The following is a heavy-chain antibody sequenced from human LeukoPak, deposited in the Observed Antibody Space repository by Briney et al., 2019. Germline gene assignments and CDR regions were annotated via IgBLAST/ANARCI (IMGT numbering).Heavy chain of an antibody. D-gene: IGHD4-17*01. CDR1: GFTFSGFW. CDR2: VTSDGSNT. Sequence: GGSLRLSCAGSGFTFSGFWMHWVRQAPGKGLVWVSRVTSDGSNTNYADSVKGRFTISRDNSKNTLYLQMNSLRAEDTAVYYCAKDGNDYGDPYYFDYWGQGTLVTVSS. V-gene: IGHV3-74*01. J-gene: IGHJ4*02. CDR3: AKDGNDYGDPYYFDY.